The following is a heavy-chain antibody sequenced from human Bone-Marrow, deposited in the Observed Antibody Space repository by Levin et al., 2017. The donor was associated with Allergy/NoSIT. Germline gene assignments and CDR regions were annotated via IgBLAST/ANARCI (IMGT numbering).Heavy chain of an antibody. J-gene: IGHJ5*02. CDR3: AREVIPRGSSRQWLPLDWFDP. CDR1: GYSFTHYA. D-gene: IGHD5-12*01. Sequence: ASVKFSCKASGYSFTHYAIHWVRQAPGQRLEWMGWINPVNGNTKYSQNFQGRVTITKDTSASTVYVELSSLRSEDTAVYYCAREVIPRGSSRQWLPLDWFDPWGQGTLVTVSS. CDR2: INPVNGNT. V-gene: IGHV1-3*01.